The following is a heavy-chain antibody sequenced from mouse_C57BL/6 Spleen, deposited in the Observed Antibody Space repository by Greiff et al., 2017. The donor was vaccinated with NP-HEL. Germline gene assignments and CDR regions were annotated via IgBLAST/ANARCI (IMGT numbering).Heavy chain of an antibody. CDR2: IRNKANGYTT. CDR3: ARWGNLRYFDV. CDR1: GFTFTDYY. D-gene: IGHD2-1*01. J-gene: IGHJ1*03. V-gene: IGHV7-3*01. Sequence: EVKVVESGGGLVQPGGSLSLSCAASGFTFTDYYMSWVRQPPGKALAWLGFIRNKANGYTTEYSASVKGRFTISRDNSQSILYLQMNALRAEDSATYYCARWGNLRYFDVWGTGTTVTVSS.